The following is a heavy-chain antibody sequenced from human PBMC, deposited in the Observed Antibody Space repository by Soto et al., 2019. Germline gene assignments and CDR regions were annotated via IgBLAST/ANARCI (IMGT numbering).Heavy chain of an antibody. J-gene: IGHJ5*02. D-gene: IGHD5-12*01. CDR1: GFTFSSYA. CDR3: AKERGYSGYVWFDP. V-gene: IGHV3-23*01. CDR2: ISGSGGST. Sequence: EVQLLESGGGLVQPGGSLRLSCAASGFTFSSYAMSWVRQAPGKGLEWVSAISGSGGSTYYAVSVKGRFTISRDNSKNTLYLRMSSLRAEDKAVYYCAKERGYSGYVWFDPWGQGTLVTVSS.